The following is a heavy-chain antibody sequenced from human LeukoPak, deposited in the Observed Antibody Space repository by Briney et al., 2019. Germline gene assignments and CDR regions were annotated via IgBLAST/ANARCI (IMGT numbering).Heavy chain of an antibody. CDR3: ARDRRMRVRGYGKTGTTALDY. J-gene: IGHJ4*02. D-gene: IGHD1-7*01. V-gene: IGHV3-23*01. CDR1: GFTLSSYD. CDR2: VSGSGGSR. Sequence: GGSLRLSCAASGFTLSSYDMSWVRQAPGKGLEWVSGVSGSGGSRNYADSVKGRFTISRDNSEKTLYLQMNSLRAEDTAVYFCARDRRMRVRGYGKTGTTALDYWGQGTLVTVSS.